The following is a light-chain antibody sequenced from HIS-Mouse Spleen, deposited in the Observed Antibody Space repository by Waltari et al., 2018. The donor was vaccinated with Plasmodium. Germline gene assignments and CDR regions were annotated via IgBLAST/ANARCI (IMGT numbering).Light chain of an antibody. J-gene: IGLJ3*02. CDR2: DVS. V-gene: IGLV2-11*01. CDR3: CSYAGSYTWV. CDR1: SSDVGGYTY. Sequence: QSALTQPRPVSGSPGQSVTISCTATSSDVGGYTYSSWSQRHPGQAPKLMIYDVSKRPSGVPERFSGSKSGNTASLTISGLQAEDEADYYCCSYAGSYTWVFGGGTKLTVL.